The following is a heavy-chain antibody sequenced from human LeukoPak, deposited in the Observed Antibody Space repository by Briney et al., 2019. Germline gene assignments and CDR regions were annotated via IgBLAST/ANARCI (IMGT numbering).Heavy chain of an antibody. CDR3: ARRVQSTGVFDY. Sequence: SVKVSCKASGGTFSSYAISWVRQAPGQGLEWMGGIIPIFGTANYAQKFQGRVTMTRDTSINAAYMELSRLEYDDTAVYYCARRVQSTGVFDYWGQGTLVTVSS. CDR1: GGTFSSYA. D-gene: IGHD1-1*01. J-gene: IGHJ4*02. CDR2: IIPIFGTA. V-gene: IGHV1-69*05.